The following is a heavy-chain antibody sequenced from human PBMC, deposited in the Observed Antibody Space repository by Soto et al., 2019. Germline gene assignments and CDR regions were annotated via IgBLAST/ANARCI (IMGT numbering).Heavy chain of an antibody. CDR2: INPNSGAT. J-gene: IGHJ4*02. CDR1: GYMFTGHY. V-gene: IGHV1-2*02. D-gene: IGHD3-22*01. CDR3: APHYPDSSGYFDH. Sequence: ASVKVSCKASGYMFTGHYMHWVRQAPGQGLEYMGWINPNSGATNYAQKFQGRVTMTWDTSISTAYVELSRLRSDDTAVYYCAPHYPDSSGYFDHWGQGTLVTVSS.